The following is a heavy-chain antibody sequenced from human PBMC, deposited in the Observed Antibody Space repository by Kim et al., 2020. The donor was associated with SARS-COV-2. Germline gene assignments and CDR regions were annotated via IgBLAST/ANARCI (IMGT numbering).Heavy chain of an antibody. CDR1: GFTFSSYG. D-gene: IGHD5-18*01. CDR3: ARERGRRYSYGWVYYYYCLDV. V-gene: IGHV3-33*05. J-gene: IGHJ6*04. Sequence: GGSLRLSCAASGFTFSSYGMHWVRQAPGKGLEWVAVISYDGSNKYYADSVKGRFTISRDNSKNTLYLQMNSLRAEDTAVYYCARERGRRYSYGWVYYYYCLDVWGKGTTVTVSS. CDR2: ISYDGSNK.